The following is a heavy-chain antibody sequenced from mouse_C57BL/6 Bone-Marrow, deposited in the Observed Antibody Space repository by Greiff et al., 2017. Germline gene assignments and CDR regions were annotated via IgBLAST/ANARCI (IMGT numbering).Heavy chain of an antibody. CDR2: ISDGGSYT. D-gene: IGHD2-2*01. J-gene: IGHJ4*01. Sequence: EVKLMESGGGLVKPGGSLKLSCAASGFTFSSYAMSWVRQTPEKRLEWVATISDGGSYTYYPDNVKGRFTISRDNAKNNLYLQMSHLKSEDTAMYYCARDRGLYYAMDHWGQGTSVTVSS. V-gene: IGHV5-4*01. CDR3: ARDRGLYYAMDH. CDR1: GFTFSSYA.